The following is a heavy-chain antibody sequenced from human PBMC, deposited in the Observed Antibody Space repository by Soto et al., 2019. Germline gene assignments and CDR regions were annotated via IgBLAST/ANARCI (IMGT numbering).Heavy chain of an antibody. Sequence: QVQLVQSGAELKKPGASVKVSCKASGYTFTASYIHWLRQAPGQGLEWMGWINPDSGITNYARKFQGRVTLTGDTSISTAYMELNTLKSDASALYYCVRDTGPSLASVRFDAWGQGTLVTVSS. J-gene: IGHJ4*02. D-gene: IGHD1-1*01. CDR1: GYTFTASY. CDR3: VRDTGPSLASVRFDA. CDR2: INPDSGIT. V-gene: IGHV1-2*02.